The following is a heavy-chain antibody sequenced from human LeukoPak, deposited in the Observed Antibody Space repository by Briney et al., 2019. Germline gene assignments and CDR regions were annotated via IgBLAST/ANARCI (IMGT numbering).Heavy chain of an antibody. Sequence: PSETLSLTCAVYGVSFSGYYWRWIRQPPGKGLEWIGEINHSGSTNYNPSLASRVTISVDPSKNHFSLKLSSVTAADTAVYYCAREGRWLQIGWYFDLWGRGTLVTVSS. CDR3: AREGRWLQIGWYFDL. CDR1: GVSFSGYY. V-gene: IGHV4-34*01. CDR2: INHSGST. D-gene: IGHD5-24*01. J-gene: IGHJ2*01.